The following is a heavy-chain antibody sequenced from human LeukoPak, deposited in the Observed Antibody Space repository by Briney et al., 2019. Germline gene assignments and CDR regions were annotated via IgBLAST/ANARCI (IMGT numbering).Heavy chain of an antibody. Sequence: SVKVSCKASGGTFSSYAISWVRQAPGQGLEWMGGIIPIFGTANYAQKLQGRVTITADESTSTAYMELSSLRSEDTAVYYCARCGELGVVPAALNWFDPWGQGTLVTVSS. V-gene: IGHV1-69*13. CDR3: ARCGELGVVPAALNWFDP. CDR1: GGTFSSYA. J-gene: IGHJ5*02. D-gene: IGHD2-2*01. CDR2: IIPIFGTA.